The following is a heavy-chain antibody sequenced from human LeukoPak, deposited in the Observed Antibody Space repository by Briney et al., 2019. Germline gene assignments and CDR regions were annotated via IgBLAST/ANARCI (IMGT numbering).Heavy chain of an antibody. Sequence: ASVKVSCKASGYTFTSYAMHWVRQAPGQRLEWMGWINAGDGNTKYSQKFQGRVTITRDTSASTAYMELSSLRSEDTAVYYCARSSGWIWFDPWGQGTLVTVSS. CDR3: ARSSGWIWFDP. CDR2: INAGDGNT. D-gene: IGHD6-19*01. V-gene: IGHV1-3*01. J-gene: IGHJ5*02. CDR1: GYTFTSYA.